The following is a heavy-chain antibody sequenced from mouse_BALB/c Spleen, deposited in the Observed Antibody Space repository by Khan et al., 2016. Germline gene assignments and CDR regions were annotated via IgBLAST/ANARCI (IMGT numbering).Heavy chain of an antibody. V-gene: IGHV1S34*01. D-gene: IGHD2-14*01. J-gene: IGHJ4*01. CDR3: TRGEYDGYYAMDY. CDR1: GYSFTGYY. Sequence: LVKTGASVKISCKASGYSFTGYYMHWVKQSHGKSLEWFGYISCYNGATNYNQKFKGKATFTVDTSSSTAYMQFNSLTSEDSAVYYCTRGEYDGYYAMDYWGQGTSDAVSS. CDR2: ISCYNGAT.